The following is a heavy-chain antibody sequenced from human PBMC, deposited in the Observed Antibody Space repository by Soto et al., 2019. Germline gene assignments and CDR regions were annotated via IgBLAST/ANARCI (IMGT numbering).Heavy chain of an antibody. J-gene: IGHJ6*02. CDR3: ARVAEKSSSWITYYYYYGMDV. CDR2: ISAYNGNT. CDR1: GYTFTSYG. D-gene: IGHD6-13*01. Sequence: ASVKVSCKASGYTFTSYGISWVRQAPGQGLEWMGWISAYNGNTNYAQKLQGRVTMTTDTSTSTAYMELRSLRSDDTAVYYCARVAEKSSSWITYYYYYGMDVWGQGTTVTV. V-gene: IGHV1-18*04.